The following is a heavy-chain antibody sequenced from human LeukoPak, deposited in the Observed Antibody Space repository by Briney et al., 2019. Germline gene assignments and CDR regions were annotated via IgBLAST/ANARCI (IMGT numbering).Heavy chain of an antibody. Sequence: ASVKVSCKASGYTFSAYDMHWVRQAPGQGLEWMGRINPNSGGINYAQKFQGRVTMTRDTSISTAYMELSRLRSDDTAVYYCASQRPLGYCSSTSCPFDPWGQGTLVTVSS. CDR1: GYTFSAYD. J-gene: IGHJ5*02. CDR3: ASQRPLGYCSSTSCPFDP. CDR2: INPNSGGI. V-gene: IGHV1-2*06. D-gene: IGHD2-2*01.